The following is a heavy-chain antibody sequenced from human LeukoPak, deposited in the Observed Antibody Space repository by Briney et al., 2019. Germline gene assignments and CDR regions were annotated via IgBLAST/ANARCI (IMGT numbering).Heavy chain of an antibody. Sequence: GSLRLSCAASGFTFSRYWMSWVRQAPGKGLEWVANLKQDGSQKYYVDSVKGRFTISRDNAKNSLYLQMNSLRAEDTGVYYCAKWEYDILTGYYWFDYWGQGTLVTVSS. CDR3: AKWEYDILTGYYWFDY. V-gene: IGHV3-7*02. CDR1: GFTFSRYW. J-gene: IGHJ4*02. CDR2: LKQDGSQK. D-gene: IGHD3-9*01.